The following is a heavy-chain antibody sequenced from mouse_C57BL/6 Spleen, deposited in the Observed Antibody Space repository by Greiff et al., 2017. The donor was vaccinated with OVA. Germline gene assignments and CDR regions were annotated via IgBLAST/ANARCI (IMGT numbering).Heavy chain of an antibody. CDR1: GYAFSSSW. J-gene: IGHJ3*01. D-gene: IGHD4-1*01. CDR2: IYPGDGDT. Sequence: VQLQQSGPELVKPGASVKLSCKASGYAFSSSWMNWVKQRPGKGLEWIGRIYPGDGDTNYNGKFKGKATLTADKSSSTAYMQLSSLTSEDSAVYFCARGELGRRFAYWGQGTLVTVSA. CDR3: ARGELGRRFAY. V-gene: IGHV1-82*01.